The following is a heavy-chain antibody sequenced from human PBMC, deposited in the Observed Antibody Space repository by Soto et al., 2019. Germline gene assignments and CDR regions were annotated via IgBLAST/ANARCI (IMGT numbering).Heavy chain of an antibody. J-gene: IGHJ4*02. CDR1: GGSISSGTYH. Sequence: SETLSLTCTVSGGSISSGTYHWTWIRQHPGKGLEWIGYIYYSGSTYYNPSLKSRVTISVDTSKNQFSLRLSSVTAADTAVYYCASEMNYYDTSGDSYFDCLGQGTLVTVSS. V-gene: IGHV4-31*02. CDR2: IYYSGST. CDR3: ASEMNYYDTSGDSYFDC. D-gene: IGHD3-22*01.